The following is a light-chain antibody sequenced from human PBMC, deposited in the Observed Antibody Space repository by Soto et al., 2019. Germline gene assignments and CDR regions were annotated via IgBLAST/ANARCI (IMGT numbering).Light chain of an antibody. CDR2: DAS. Sequence: DIQMTQSPSTLSASVVDRVTITFRASQSISSWLAWYQQKPGKAPKLLIYDASSLESGVPSRFSGSGSGTEFTLTISSLQPDDFATYYCQQYNSYSTWTFGQGTKVDIK. V-gene: IGKV1-5*01. J-gene: IGKJ1*01. CDR3: QQYNSYSTWT. CDR1: QSISSW.